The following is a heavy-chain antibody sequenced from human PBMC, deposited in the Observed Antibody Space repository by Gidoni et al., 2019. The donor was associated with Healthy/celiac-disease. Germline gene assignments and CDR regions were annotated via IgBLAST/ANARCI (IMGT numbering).Heavy chain of an antibody. Sequence: EVQLVESGGDLVQPGGSLKPSRAASGFSFSCSAMDWVRQASGKGLGWIGRVRSKANSFATLYAASVKGRFTISRDDSKNTAYLQMNSLKTEDTAVYYCTSKDDDYLWGWYFDYWGQGTLVTVSS. J-gene: IGHJ4*02. CDR2: VRSKANSFAT. CDR1: GFSFSCSA. V-gene: IGHV3-73*01. CDR3: TSKDDDYLWGWYFDY. D-gene: IGHD3-16*01.